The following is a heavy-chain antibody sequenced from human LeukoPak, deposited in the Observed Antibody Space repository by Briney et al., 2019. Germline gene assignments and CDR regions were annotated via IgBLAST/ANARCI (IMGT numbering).Heavy chain of an antibody. CDR3: ARGEDSGSYYGYYYYYMDV. J-gene: IGHJ6*03. V-gene: IGHV3-48*01. CDR1: GFTFSSYA. D-gene: IGHD1-26*01. Sequence: PGGSLRLSCAASGFTFSSYAMSWVRQAPGKGLEWVSYISSSSSTIYYADSVKGRFTISRDNAKNSLYLQMNSLRAEDTAVYYCARGEDSGSYYGYYYYYMDVWGKGTTVTVSS. CDR2: ISSSSSTI.